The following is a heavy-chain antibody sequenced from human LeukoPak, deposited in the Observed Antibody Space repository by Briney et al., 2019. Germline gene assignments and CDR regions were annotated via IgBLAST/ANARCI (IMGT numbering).Heavy chain of an antibody. D-gene: IGHD1-26*01. CDR2: INPSGGST. V-gene: IGHV1-46*01. Sequence: ASVKVSCKASGYTFIRYYMYWVRQAPGQGLEWMGIINPSGGSTSYAQKFQGRLTMTRDTSTSTVYMELRSLRSDGTAVYYCARGHSGSSYNWFDPWGQGTLVTVSS. J-gene: IGHJ5*02. CDR3: ARGHSGSSYNWFDP. CDR1: GYTFIRYY.